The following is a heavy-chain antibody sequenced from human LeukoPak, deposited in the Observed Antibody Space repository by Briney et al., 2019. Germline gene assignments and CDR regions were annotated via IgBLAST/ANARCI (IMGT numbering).Heavy chain of an antibody. Sequence: GGSLRLSCAASGFSVSSNYMSWVRQAPGKGLEWVSVIYSGGSTYYADSVKGRFTISRDNSKNTLYLQMNSLRAEDTAVYYCARVLRYCSGGNCYSGGLGYMDVWGKGTTVTISS. V-gene: IGHV3-53*01. CDR3: ARVLRYCSGGNCYSGGLGYMDV. CDR1: GFSVSSNY. J-gene: IGHJ6*03. D-gene: IGHD2-15*01. CDR2: IYSGGST.